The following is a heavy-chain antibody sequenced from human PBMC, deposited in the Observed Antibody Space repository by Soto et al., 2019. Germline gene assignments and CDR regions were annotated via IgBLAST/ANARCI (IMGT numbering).Heavy chain of an antibody. CDR1: GHTFTSYG. CDR2: ISAYNGNT. V-gene: IGHV1-18*01. CDR3: ASGYNWNYVPRMDV. J-gene: IGHJ6*02. Sequence: GASVKVSCKASGHTFTSYGISWVRQAPGQGLEWMGWISAYNGNTNYAQKLQGRVTMTTDTSTSTAYMELRSLRSDDTAVYYCASGYNWNYVPRMDVWGQGTTVTVSS. D-gene: IGHD1-7*01.